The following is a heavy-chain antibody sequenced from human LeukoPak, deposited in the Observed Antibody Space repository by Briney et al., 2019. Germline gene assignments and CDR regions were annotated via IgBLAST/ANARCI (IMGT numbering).Heavy chain of an antibody. CDR3: ARDATGTIDY. Sequence: SETLSLTRTVSGGSISSYYWSWIRQPPGKGLEWIGYIYYSGSTNYNPSLKSRVTISVDTSKNQFSLKLSSVTAADTAVYYCARDATGTIDYWGQGTLVTVSS. D-gene: IGHD1-1*01. J-gene: IGHJ4*02. CDR2: IYYSGST. V-gene: IGHV4-59*01. CDR1: GGSISSYY.